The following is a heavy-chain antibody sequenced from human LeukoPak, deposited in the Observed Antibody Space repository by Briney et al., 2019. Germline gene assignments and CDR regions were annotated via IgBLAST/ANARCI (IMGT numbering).Heavy chain of an antibody. D-gene: IGHD2-2*01. CDR1: GGTFSSYA. CDR3: ARAVVVPAAIPYYYMDV. V-gene: IGHV1-69*05. J-gene: IGHJ6*03. Sequence: ASVKVSCKASGGTFSSYAISWVRQAPGQGLEWIGRIIPIFGTANYAQKFQGRVTITTDESTSTAYMELSSLRSEDTAVYYCARAVVVPAAIPYYYMDVWGKGTTVTVSS. CDR2: IIPIFGTA.